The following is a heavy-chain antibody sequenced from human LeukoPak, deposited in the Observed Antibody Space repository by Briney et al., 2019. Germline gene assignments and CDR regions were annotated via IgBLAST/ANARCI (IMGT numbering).Heavy chain of an antibody. V-gene: IGHV3-30*03. J-gene: IGHJ3*02. CDR2: ISYEGRTT. Sequence: GGSLRLSCAGAGFTFSNYGMHWVRQAPGKGLDWVAVISYEGRTTYYADSVKGRFTISRDNSRNTLFLQMDSLRPEDTAVYYCARGRSITLLRGVAMSDGFDIWGQGAMVAVSS. CDR1: GFTFSNYG. CDR3: ARGRSITLLRGVAMSDGFDI. D-gene: IGHD3-10*01.